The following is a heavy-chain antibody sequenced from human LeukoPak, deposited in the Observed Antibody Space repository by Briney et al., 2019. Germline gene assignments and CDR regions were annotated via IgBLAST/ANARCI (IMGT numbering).Heavy chain of an antibody. Sequence: GGSLRLSCAASGFTFSDYYMSWIRQAPGKGLEWVSYISSSGSTIYYADSVKGRFTISRDNAKNSLYLQMNSLRAEDTAVYYCASSKYDYGDYSFDYWGQGTLVTVSS. CDR3: ASSKYDYGDYSFDY. CDR2: ISSSGSTI. CDR1: GFTFSDYY. V-gene: IGHV3-11*01. D-gene: IGHD4-17*01. J-gene: IGHJ4*02.